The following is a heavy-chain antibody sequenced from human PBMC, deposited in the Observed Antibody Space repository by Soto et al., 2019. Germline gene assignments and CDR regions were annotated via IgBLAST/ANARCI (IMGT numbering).Heavy chain of an antibody. D-gene: IGHD3-3*01. CDR3: ARTPVLRFLEWSSPPDYFDY. V-gene: IGHV3-23*01. CDR2: ISGSGGST. J-gene: IGHJ4*02. Sequence: GGSLRLSCAAFGFTFSSYAMSWVRQAPGKGLEWVSAISGSGGSTYYADSVKGRFTISRDTSKNTLYLQMNSLRAEDTAVYYCARTPVLRFLEWSSPPDYFDYWGQGTLVTVSS. CDR1: GFTFSSYA.